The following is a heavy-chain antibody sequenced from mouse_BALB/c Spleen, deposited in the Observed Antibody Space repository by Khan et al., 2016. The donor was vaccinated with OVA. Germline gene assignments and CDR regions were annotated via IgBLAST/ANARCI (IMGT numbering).Heavy chain of an antibody. CDR1: GYTFNDYY. Sequence: VQLQESGAELARPGASVKLSCKASGYTFNDYYINWVKQRTGQGLEWIGEISPGSGDTYYNEKFKGKATLNADKSSSTVYMQLSSRTSEASAVYFCARRNYFGYTFAYWGQGTLVTVSA. J-gene: IGHJ3*01. CDR2: ISPGSGDT. D-gene: IGHD1-2*01. V-gene: IGHV1-77*01. CDR3: ARRNYFGYTFAY.